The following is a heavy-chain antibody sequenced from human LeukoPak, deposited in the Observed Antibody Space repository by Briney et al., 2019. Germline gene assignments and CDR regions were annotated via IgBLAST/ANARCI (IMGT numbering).Heavy chain of an antibody. V-gene: IGHV4-34*01. J-gene: IGHJ5*02. D-gene: IGHD3-22*01. CDR2: INRSGST. CDR3: AREQDSSGYYDGHGWFDP. CDR1: GESFSGYY. Sequence: PSETLSLTCAVYGESFSGYYWSWVRQPPGKGLEWIGEINRSGSTNYNPSLKSRVTISVDTSKNQFSLKLSSVTAADTAVYYCAREQDSSGYYDGHGWFDPWGQGTLVTVSS.